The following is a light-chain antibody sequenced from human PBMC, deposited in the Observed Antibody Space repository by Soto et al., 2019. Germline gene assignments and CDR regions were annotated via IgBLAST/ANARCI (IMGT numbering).Light chain of an antibody. CDR3: QQYGSPWT. CDR1: QSVSSSY. V-gene: IGKV3-20*01. CDR2: GAS. J-gene: IGKJ1*01. Sequence: EIVLTQSPGTLSLSPGERATLSCRASQSVSSSYLAWYQQRPGQAPRLLIYGASSRATGIPDRFSGSGSGTDFTLTISRLEPEHFAVYYCQQYGSPWTFGQGTKVEIK.